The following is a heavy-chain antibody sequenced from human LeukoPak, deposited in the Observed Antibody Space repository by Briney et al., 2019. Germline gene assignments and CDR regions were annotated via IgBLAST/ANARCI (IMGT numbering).Heavy chain of an antibody. D-gene: IGHD3-9*01. Sequence: GGSLRLSCAASGFTFSSYAMSWIRQAPGKGLEWVSGVSGSGGRTHYADSVKGRFTISRDNSKNTLYLQMNSLRAEDTAVYYCARAGDILTGYSINGHDAFDIWGQGTMVTVSS. CDR1: GFTFSSYA. J-gene: IGHJ3*02. CDR2: VSGSGGRT. CDR3: ARAGDILTGYSINGHDAFDI. V-gene: IGHV3-23*01.